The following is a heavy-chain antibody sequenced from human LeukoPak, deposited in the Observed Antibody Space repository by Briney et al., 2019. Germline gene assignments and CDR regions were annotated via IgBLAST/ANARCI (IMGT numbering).Heavy chain of an antibody. D-gene: IGHD3-16*01. V-gene: IGHV3-7*01. Sequence: GGSLRLSCAASGFTFSGYPIHWVRQAPGKGLEWVANIKPDGTKIYYLDSVKGRFTISRDNAKNSLYLQMNSLRAEDTAVYYCVKGGFDYWGQGTLVTVSS. CDR1: GFTFSGYP. CDR2: IKPDGTKI. J-gene: IGHJ4*02. CDR3: VKGGFDY.